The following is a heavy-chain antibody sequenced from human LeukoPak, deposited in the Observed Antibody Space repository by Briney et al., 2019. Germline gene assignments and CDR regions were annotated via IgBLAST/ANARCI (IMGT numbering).Heavy chain of an antibody. CDR1: GYTFTSYG. J-gene: IGHJ5*02. CDR2: ISAYNGNT. V-gene: IGHV1-18*01. Sequence: ASVKVSCKASGYTFTSYGISWVRQAPGQGLEWMGWISAYNGNTNYAQKLQGRVTMTTDTSTSTDYMELRSLRSDDTAVYYCARVEDFWSGYSGGFDPWGQGTLVTVSS. CDR3: ARVEDFWSGYSGGFDP. D-gene: IGHD3-3*01.